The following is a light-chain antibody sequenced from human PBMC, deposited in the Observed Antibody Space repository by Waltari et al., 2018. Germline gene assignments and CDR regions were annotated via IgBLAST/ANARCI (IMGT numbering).Light chain of an antibody. CDR1: QSVLYSSNNKNY. CDR2: WAS. CDR3: QQYYSIPLT. J-gene: IGKJ4*01. V-gene: IGKV4-1*01. Sequence: DIVMTQSPDSLAVSLGDRATINCKSSQSVLYSSNNKNYLAWYQKKPGQPPKLLIYWASTREAGVPDRFSGSGSGTDFTLTISSLQADDVAIYYCQQYYSIPLTFGGGTKVEIK.